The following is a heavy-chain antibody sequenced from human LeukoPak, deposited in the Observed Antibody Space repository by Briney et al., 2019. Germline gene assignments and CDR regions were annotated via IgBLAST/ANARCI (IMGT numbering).Heavy chain of an antibody. J-gene: IGHJ4*02. V-gene: IGHV3-21*04. CDR1: GFTFSSYA. D-gene: IGHD1-26*01. Sequence: GGSLRLSCAASGFTFSSYAMSCVRQAPGKGLEWVSAISSSGSTIYYADSVKGRFTISRDNAKNSLYLQMNSLRAEDTAVYYCARRRDSGSLQHFDYWGQGTLVTVSS. CDR3: ARRRDSGSLQHFDY. CDR2: ISSSGSTI.